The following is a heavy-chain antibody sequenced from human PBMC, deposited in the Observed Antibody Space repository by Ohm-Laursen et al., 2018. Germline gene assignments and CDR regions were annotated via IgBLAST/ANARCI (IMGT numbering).Heavy chain of an antibody. CDR1: GYSISSVYY. J-gene: IGHJ4*02. CDR3: ARDHGGESPDY. Sequence: SDTLSLTCVVSGYSISSVYYWGWIRQPPGKGLEWIGSIYHSGSTYYNPSLKSRVTISVDTSKNQFSLKLSSVTAADTAVYYCARDHGGESPDYWGQGTLVTVSS. D-gene: IGHD5-24*01. CDR2: IYHSGST. V-gene: IGHV4-38-2*02.